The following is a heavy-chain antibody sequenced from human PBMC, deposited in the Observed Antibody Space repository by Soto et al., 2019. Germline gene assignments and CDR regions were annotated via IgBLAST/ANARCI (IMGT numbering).Heavy chain of an antibody. CDR3: AKARVRIVGANSFDY. Sequence: PGGSLRLSCVGCGFSFRNYGMHWVRQPPGKGLEWVALISDDGDKRYYADSVRGRLIISRDNSKDTLYLQMNSLGPDDTAVYFCAKARVRIVGANSFDYWGQGTPVTVSS. CDR1: GFSFRNYG. D-gene: IGHD1-26*01. J-gene: IGHJ4*02. V-gene: IGHV3-30*18. CDR2: ISDDGDKR.